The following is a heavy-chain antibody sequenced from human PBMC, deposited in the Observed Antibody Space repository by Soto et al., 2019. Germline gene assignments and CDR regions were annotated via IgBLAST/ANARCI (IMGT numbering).Heavy chain of an antibody. J-gene: IGHJ4*02. V-gene: IGHV3-7*05. D-gene: IGHD4-17*01. Sequence: EVQLVESGGGLVQPGGSLRLSCAASGFTFSSYWMSWVRQAPGKGLEWVANIKQDGSEKYYVDSVKGRFTISRDNAKHSLYLKMNSLRAEDTAVYYCARDQSAHGDYGYQTEDYWGQGTLVTVSS. CDR3: ARDQSAHGDYGYQTEDY. CDR2: IKQDGSEK. CDR1: GFTFSSYW.